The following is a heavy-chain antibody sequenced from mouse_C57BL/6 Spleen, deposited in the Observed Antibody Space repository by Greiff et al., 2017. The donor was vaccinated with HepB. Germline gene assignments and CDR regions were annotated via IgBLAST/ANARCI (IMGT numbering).Heavy chain of an antibody. CDR2: IYPGDGDT. J-gene: IGHJ2*01. Sequence: VKLQESGPELVKPGASVKISCKASGYAFSSSWMNWVKQRPGKGLEWIGRIYPGDGDTNYNGKFKGKATLTADKSSSTAYMQLSSLTSEDSAVYFCARGGDYEEGAYFDYWGQGTTLTVSS. CDR1: GYAFSSSW. CDR3: ARGGDYEEGAYFDY. V-gene: IGHV1-82*01. D-gene: IGHD2-4*01.